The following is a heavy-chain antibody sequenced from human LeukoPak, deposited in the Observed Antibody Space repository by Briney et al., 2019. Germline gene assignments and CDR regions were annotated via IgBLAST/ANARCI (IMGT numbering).Heavy chain of an antibody. CDR1: GGSISSYY. CDR2: IYYSGST. Sequence: SETLSLTCTVSGGSISSYYWSWIRQPPGKGLEGIGYIYYSGSTNYNPSLKSRGTISVDTSKNQFSLKLSSVTAADTAVYYCARDSGYDSSGYWYFDLWGRGTLVTVSS. D-gene: IGHD3-22*01. V-gene: IGHV4-59*01. CDR3: ARDSGYDSSGYWYFDL. J-gene: IGHJ2*01.